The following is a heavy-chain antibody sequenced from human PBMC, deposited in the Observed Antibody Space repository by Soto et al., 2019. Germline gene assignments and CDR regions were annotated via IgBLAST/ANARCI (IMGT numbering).Heavy chain of an antibody. J-gene: IGHJ2*01. CDR3: ARGPPQSSSWYWYLDF. V-gene: IGHV3-33*01. D-gene: IGHD6-13*01. Sequence: QVQLVESGGGVVQPGRSLRLSCAASGFIFSSYGMHWVRQVPGKGLEWLAVIWYDGSIKYYGDSVKGRFSISRDNSKNTLHLQINSLRVEDTAVYYCARGPPQSSSWYWYLDFWGRGTLVSVSS. CDR2: IWYDGSIK. CDR1: GFIFSSYG.